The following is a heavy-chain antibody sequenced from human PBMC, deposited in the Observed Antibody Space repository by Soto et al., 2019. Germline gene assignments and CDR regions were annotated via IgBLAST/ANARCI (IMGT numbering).Heavy chain of an antibody. J-gene: IGHJ4*02. V-gene: IGHV3-7*05. CDR2: IKQDGSEK. CDR3: AREGFELPFDY. CDR1: GFNCISYG. D-gene: IGHD1-7*01. Sequence: GGPLRLCWAAAGFNCISYGMSWVRQAPGKGLEWVANIKQDGSEKYYVDSVKGRFTISRDNAKNSLYLQMNSLRAEDTAVYYCAREGFELPFDYWGQGTLVTVSS.